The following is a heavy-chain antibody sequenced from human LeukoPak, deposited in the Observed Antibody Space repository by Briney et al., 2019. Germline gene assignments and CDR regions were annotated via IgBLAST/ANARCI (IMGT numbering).Heavy chain of an antibody. CDR2: IKQDGSEK. J-gene: IGHJ4*02. V-gene: IGHV3-7*01. CDR1: GFTFSSYW. D-gene: IGHD6-19*01. Sequence: GGSLRLSCAASGFTFSSYWMHWVRQAPEKGLEWVANIKQDGSEKYYVDSVKGRFTISRDNAKNSLYLQMNSLRAEDTAVYYCARDLRQWLVGPYFDYWGQGTLVTVSS. CDR3: ARDLRQWLVGPYFDY.